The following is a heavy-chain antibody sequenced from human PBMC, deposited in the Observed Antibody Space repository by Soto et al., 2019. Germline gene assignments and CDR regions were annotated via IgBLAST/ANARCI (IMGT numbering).Heavy chain of an antibody. CDR1: GFTFSSYG. V-gene: IGHV3-33*01. CDR3: ARDCYDFWSGYFRDGMDV. J-gene: IGHJ6*02. Sequence: PGGSLRLSCAASGFTFSSYGMHWVRQAPGKGLEWVAVIWYDGSNKYYADSVKGRFTISRDNSKNTLYLQMNSLRAEDTAVYYCARDCYDFWSGYFRDGMDVWGQGTTVTV. CDR2: IWYDGSNK. D-gene: IGHD3-3*01.